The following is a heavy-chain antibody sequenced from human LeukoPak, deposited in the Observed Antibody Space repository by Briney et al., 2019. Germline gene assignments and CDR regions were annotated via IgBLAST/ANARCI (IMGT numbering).Heavy chain of an antibody. D-gene: IGHD6-13*01. CDR3: ARGIIAAANTHFDY. CDR1: GYTFTDYG. V-gene: IGHV1-18*01. J-gene: IGHJ4*02. Sequence: ASVKVSCKASGYTFTDYGISWVRQAPGQGLEWMGWVSPYNDNTNYAQKLQDRVFMTTDTSTSTAYMDLRSLTSDDTAVYYCARGIIAAANTHFDYWGQGTPVTVSS. CDR2: VSPYNDNT.